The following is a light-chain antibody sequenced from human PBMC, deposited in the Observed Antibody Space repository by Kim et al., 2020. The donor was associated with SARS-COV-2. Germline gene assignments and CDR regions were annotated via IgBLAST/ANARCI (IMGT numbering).Light chain of an antibody. CDR3: QSYDNSLSGYV. CDR1: ISNIGAGYD. Sequence: QRVTISCTGSISNIGAGYDVHWYQQLPATAPKLLIYGNNNRPSGVPDRFSGSKSDTSASLAITGLQAEDEADYYRQSYDNSLSGYVFGSGTKVTVL. V-gene: IGLV1-40*01. CDR2: GNN. J-gene: IGLJ1*01.